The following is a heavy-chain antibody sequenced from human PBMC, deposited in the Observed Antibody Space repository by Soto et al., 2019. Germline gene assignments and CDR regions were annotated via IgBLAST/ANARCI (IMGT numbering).Heavy chain of an antibody. CDR1: GGSFSGYY. J-gene: IGHJ4*02. D-gene: IGHD6-19*01. CDR2: IYDSGTT. V-gene: IGHV4-34*09. Sequence: TLSLTCAVYGGSFSGYYWSWIRHLPGKGLEWIGSIYDSGTTKFNPSLTSRLALSVDTSKNQFSLKLSSVTAADAAVYYCALALGPTTGLDYWGPGILVTVSS. CDR3: ALALGPTTGLDY.